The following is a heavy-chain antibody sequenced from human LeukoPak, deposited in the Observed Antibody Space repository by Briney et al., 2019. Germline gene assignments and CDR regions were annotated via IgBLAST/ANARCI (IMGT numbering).Heavy chain of an antibody. Sequence: GGSLRLSCAASGFTVSSNYMSWVRQAPGKGLEWVSVIYSGGSTYYADSVKGRFTISRDNSKNTLYLQMNSLRAEDTAVYYCARVGDTIFHSFDYWGQGTLVTVSS. CDR2: IYSGGST. D-gene: IGHD3-9*01. J-gene: IGHJ4*02. CDR3: ARVGDTIFHSFDY. CDR1: GFTVSSNY. V-gene: IGHV3-53*01.